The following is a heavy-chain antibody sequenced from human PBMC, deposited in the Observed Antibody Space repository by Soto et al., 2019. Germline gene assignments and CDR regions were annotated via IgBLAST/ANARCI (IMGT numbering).Heavy chain of an antibody. CDR2: IYYSGST. V-gene: IGHV4-31*02. Sequence: QXFEWIWYIYYSGSTYYNPSLKSRVTISVDTSKNQFSLKLSSVTAADTAVYYCARDRRSYYCPQGYYYYGMDVWGQGTTVTVSS. D-gene: IGHD3-22*01. CDR3: ARDRRSYYCPQGYYYYGMDV. J-gene: IGHJ6*02.